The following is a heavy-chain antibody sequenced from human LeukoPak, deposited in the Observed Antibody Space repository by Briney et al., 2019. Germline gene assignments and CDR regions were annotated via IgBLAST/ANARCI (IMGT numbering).Heavy chain of an antibody. V-gene: IGHV3-30-3*01. J-gene: IGHJ6*02. CDR3: ARALPIAMIVVVYPGGMDV. CDR2: MSSDGSNK. CDR1: GFDFSSYA. D-gene: IGHD3-22*01. Sequence: GGSLRLSCAASGFDFSSYAMHWVRQAPGKGLEWVAVMSSDGSNKYYADSVKGRFTLSRDNSKNTLYLQMNSLRAEDTAVYYCARALPIAMIVVVYPGGMDVWGQGTTVTVSS.